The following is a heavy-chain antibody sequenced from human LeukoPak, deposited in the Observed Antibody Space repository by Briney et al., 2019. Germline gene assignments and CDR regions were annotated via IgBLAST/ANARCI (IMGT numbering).Heavy chain of an antibody. CDR1: GFTFSSYG. J-gene: IGHJ2*01. V-gene: IGHV3-30*03. Sequence: GRSLRLSCAASGFTFSSYGMHWVRQAPGKGLEWVAVISYDGSNKYYADSVKGRFTISRDNSKNTLYLQMNSLRAEDTAVYYCARGLGSPPLWYFDLWGRGTLVTVSS. D-gene: IGHD1-26*01. CDR3: ARGLGSPPLWYFDL. CDR2: ISYDGSNK.